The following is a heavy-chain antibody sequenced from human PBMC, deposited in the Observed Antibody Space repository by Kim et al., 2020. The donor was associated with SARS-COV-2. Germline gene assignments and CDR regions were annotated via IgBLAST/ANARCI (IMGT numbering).Heavy chain of an antibody. V-gene: IGHV1-69*04. J-gene: IGHJ5*02. CDR3: ARGTTVWSWFDP. D-gene: IGHD4-17*01. Sequence: NYGQKFQGRVTITAYKATSTAYMELSSLRSEDTAVYYCARGTTVWSWFDPWGQGTLVTVSS.